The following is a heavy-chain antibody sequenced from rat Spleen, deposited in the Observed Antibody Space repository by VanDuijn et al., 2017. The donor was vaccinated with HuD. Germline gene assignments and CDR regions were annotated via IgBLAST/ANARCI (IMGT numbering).Heavy chain of an antibody. J-gene: IGHJ2*01. Sequence: EVQLVESGGGLVQPGSPLKLSCAASGFTFSNNWLNWIRQAPKKGLEWVASISSGGGGTYYPDSVKGRFTISRDNAKNTQYLQMNSLRSEDTAAYYCARTIYDYFDYWGQGVMVTVSS. CDR1: GFTFSNNW. V-gene: IGHV5S13*01. D-gene: IGHD1-12*01. CDR3: ARTIYDYFDY. CDR2: ISSGGGGT.